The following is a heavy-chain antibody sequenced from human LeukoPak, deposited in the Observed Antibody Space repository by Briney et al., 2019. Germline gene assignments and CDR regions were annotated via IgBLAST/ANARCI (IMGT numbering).Heavy chain of an antibody. J-gene: IGHJ4*02. Sequence: PWRSLRLSCAASGCTFGDYAIHWVRHAPGQGLELVSGSSWNCGSIGYADSVKGRFTISRDNAKTSLYLQMNSLRSEDTALYYCAKGWGLYDILTGYQNGGSDYWGQGTLVTVSS. V-gene: IGHV3-9*01. CDR2: SSWNCGSI. D-gene: IGHD3-9*01. CDR1: GCTFGDYA. CDR3: AKGWGLYDILTGYQNGGSDY.